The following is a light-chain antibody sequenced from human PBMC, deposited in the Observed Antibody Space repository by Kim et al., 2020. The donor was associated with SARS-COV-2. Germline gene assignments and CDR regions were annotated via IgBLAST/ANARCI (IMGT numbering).Light chain of an antibody. J-gene: IGLJ2*01. CDR1: TLRNYY. CDR3: SSRDKRGYHLV. Sequence: SSELTQDPAVSVALGQTVKITCQGDTLRNYYASWYQQKPGQAPLIVIYGNNNRPPGIPDRFSGSNSGDTASLTITGAQAEDEADYYCSSRDKRGYHLVFGGGTQLTVL. V-gene: IGLV3-19*01. CDR2: GNN.